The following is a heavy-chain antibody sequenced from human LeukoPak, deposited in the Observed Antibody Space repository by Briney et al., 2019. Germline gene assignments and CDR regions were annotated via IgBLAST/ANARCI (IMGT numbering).Heavy chain of an antibody. D-gene: IGHD1-26*01. Sequence: ASVKVSCKASGGTFSSYAISWVRQAPGQGLEWMGIINPSGGSTSYAQKFQGRVTMTRDMSTSTVYMELSSLRSEDTAVYYCAGSGSDSYYFDYWGQGTLVTVSS. V-gene: IGHV1-46*01. CDR2: INPSGGST. CDR1: GGTFSSYA. J-gene: IGHJ4*02. CDR3: AGSGSDSYYFDY.